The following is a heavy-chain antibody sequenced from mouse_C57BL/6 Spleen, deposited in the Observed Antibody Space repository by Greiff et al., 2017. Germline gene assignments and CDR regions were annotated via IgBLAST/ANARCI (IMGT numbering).Heavy chain of an antibody. CDR3: TDYYGSSYGFAY. Sequence: DVMLVESGGGLVQPGGSMKLSCVASGFTFSNYWMNWVRQSPEKGLEWVAQIRLKSDNYATNYAGSVKGRFTISRDDSKSSVYLQMNNLRAEDTGIYYCTDYYGSSYGFAYWGQGTLVTVSA. D-gene: IGHD1-1*01. CDR1: GFTFSNYW. V-gene: IGHV6-3*01. J-gene: IGHJ3*01. CDR2: IRLKSDNYAT.